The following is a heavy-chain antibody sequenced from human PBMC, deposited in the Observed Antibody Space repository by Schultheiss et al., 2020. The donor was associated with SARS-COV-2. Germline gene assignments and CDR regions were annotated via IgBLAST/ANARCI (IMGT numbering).Heavy chain of an antibody. D-gene: IGHD1-26*01. V-gene: IGHV4-34*01. Sequence: SETLSLTCAVYGGSFSGYYWSWIRQPPGKGLEWIGEINHSGSTNYNPSLKSRVTISVDTSKNQFSLKLSSVTAADTAVYYCARGRESPYSGFDYWGQGTLVTVSS. J-gene: IGHJ4*02. CDR1: GGSFSGYY. CDR2: INHSGST. CDR3: ARGRESPYSGFDY.